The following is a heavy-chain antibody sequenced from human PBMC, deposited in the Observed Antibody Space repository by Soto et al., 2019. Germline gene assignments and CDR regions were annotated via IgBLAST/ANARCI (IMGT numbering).Heavy chain of an antibody. Sequence: GGSLRLSCAASGFTFNIYAMTWVRQAPGKGLEWVSAISRYGDITYYADSVEGRFSISRDNSKNTLYLQVNSLRAEDTAVYYCAKDRYLDHDSRGYLFDNWGQGTLVTVSS. V-gene: IGHV3-23*01. CDR3: AKDRYLDHDSRGYLFDN. CDR1: GFTFNIYA. J-gene: IGHJ4*02. CDR2: ISRYGDIT. D-gene: IGHD3-22*01.